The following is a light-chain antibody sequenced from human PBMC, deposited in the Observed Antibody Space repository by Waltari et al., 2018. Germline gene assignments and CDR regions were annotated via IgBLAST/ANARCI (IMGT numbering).Light chain of an antibody. CDR3: QQLNSFPYT. Sequence: DIQLTQSPSFLSASVEDRVTITCRASQGISSYLAWYQQQPGEAPKLLISAASTLQSGVPSRFSGSGSGTEFTLTISSLQPEDFATYYCQQLNSFPYTFGQGTKLDIK. CDR1: QGISSY. J-gene: IGKJ2*01. CDR2: AAS. V-gene: IGKV1-9*01.